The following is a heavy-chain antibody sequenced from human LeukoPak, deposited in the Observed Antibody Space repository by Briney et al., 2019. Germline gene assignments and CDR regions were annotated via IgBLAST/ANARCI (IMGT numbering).Heavy chain of an antibody. J-gene: IGHJ5*02. D-gene: IGHD1-26*01. CDR1: GFTFSGSA. Sequence: GGSLRLSCAASGFTFSGSAIHWVRQSSGKGLEWVGQIDKKDKGYATATAYAASVQGRFTISRDDSINTAYLQMKSLKTEDTALYYCTRDSGTYNWFDPWGQGTLVTVSS. CDR2: IDKKDKGYATAT. V-gene: IGHV3-73*01. CDR3: TRDSGTYNWFDP.